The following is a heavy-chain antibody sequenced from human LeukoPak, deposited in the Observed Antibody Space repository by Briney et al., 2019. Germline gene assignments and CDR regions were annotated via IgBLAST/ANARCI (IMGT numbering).Heavy chain of an antibody. CDR1: GGSISSSSYY. V-gene: IGHV4-39*07. Sequence: SQTLSLTCTVSGGSISSSSYYWGWIRQPPGKGLEWIGSIYYSGSTYYNPSLKSRVTISIDTSRNQFSLKLSSVTAADTAVYYCARGLSTNLEYFQHWGQGTLVTVSS. D-gene: IGHD2/OR15-2a*01. J-gene: IGHJ1*01. CDR2: IYYSGST. CDR3: ARGLSTNLEYFQH.